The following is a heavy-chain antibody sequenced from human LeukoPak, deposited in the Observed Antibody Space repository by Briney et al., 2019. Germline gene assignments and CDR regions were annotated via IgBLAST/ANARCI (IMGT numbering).Heavy chain of an antibody. CDR3: ARGRQPLDY. D-gene: IGHD6-13*01. J-gene: IGHJ4*02. V-gene: IGHV3-48*01. CDR1: GFTFSSYS. CDR2: ISSSSSTI. Sequence: PGGSLRLSCAASGFTFSSYSMNWVRQAPGKELEWVSYISSSSSTIYYADSVKGRFTISRDNAKNSLYLQMNSLRAEDTAVYYCARGRQPLDYWGQGTLVTVSS.